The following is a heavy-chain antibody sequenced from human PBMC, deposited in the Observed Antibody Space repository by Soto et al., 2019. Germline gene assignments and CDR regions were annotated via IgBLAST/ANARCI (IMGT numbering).Heavy chain of an antibody. Sequence: WTWIRQHPGKGLEWIGSISARGSTSYNPSLKSRLTVSVDKSKNQFSLNLRSVTAADTAVYYCARRDRSGFSYWLDTWGQGTLVTVSS. D-gene: IGHD3-22*01. CDR2: ISARGST. CDR3: ARRDRSGFSYWLDT. J-gene: IGHJ5*02. V-gene: IGHV4-31*02.